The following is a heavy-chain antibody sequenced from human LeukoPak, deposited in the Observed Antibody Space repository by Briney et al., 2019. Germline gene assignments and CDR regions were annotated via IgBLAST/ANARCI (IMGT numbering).Heavy chain of an antibody. J-gene: IGHJ4*02. CDR1: GGSISSHY. Sequence: SETLSLTCTVSGGSISSHYWSWIRQPPGKGLEWIGHIYYSGSSNYNPSLRSRVTISIDTSKNQFSLKLTSVTAADTAVYYCARDRSAAPADYWGQGTLVTVSS. CDR2: IYYSGSS. V-gene: IGHV4-59*11. CDR3: ARDRSAAPADY. D-gene: IGHD6-13*01.